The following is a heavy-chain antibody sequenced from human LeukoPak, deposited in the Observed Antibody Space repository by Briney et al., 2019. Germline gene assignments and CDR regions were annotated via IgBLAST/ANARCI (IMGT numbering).Heavy chain of an antibody. CDR2: IYYSGST. CDR1: GGSISSGGYY. V-gene: IGHV4-31*03. D-gene: IGHD5-24*01. Sequence: SETLSLTCTVSGGSISSGGYYWSWIRQHPGKGLEWIGYIYYSGSTYYNPSLKSRLTISVDTSKNQFSLKLSSVSAADTAVYYCARGGGDVCNVFDYWGQGTLVTVSS. CDR3: ARGGGDVCNVFDY. J-gene: IGHJ4*02.